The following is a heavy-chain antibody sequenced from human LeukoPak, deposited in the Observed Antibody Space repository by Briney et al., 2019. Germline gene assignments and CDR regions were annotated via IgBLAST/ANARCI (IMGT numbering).Heavy chain of an antibody. CDR1: GFTFSTYG. D-gene: IGHD1-1*01. J-gene: IGHJ4*02. CDR3: AKDKDPWKSTAISDFDY. CDR2: IRYDSSNK. V-gene: IGHV3-30*02. Sequence: PGGSLRLSCAASGFTFSTYGMHWVRQAPGKGLEWMAFIRYDSSNKYYRDSVKGRFTISRDNSKNTLYLQMNSLRVEDTAVYFCAKDKDPWKSTAISDFDYWGQGSLVTVSS.